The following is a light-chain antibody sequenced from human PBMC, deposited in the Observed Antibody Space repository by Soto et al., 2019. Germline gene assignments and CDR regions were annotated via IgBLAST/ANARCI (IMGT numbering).Light chain of an antibody. J-gene: IGKJ2*01. Sequence: DLQMTQSPSSLSASVGDRVTLTCRASQSISSYLNWYQQKQGKAPNLLIYAASSLQSGVPSGFSGSGSGTDFTLTISSLQPEDFATYYCQQSHSIPYIFGQGTKLEIK. CDR3: QQSHSIPYI. V-gene: IGKV1-39*01. CDR2: AAS. CDR1: QSISSY.